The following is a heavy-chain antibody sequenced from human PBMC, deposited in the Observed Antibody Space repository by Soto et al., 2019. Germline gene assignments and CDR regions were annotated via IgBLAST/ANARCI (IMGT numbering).Heavy chain of an antibody. J-gene: IGHJ6*02. CDR1: GFTFSNSG. CDR2: MWYDGSDK. CDR3: ASDGAPGHGMDV. V-gene: IGHV3-33*01. Sequence: QVQLVESGGCVVQPGRSLRLSCAASGFTFSNSGMHCVRQAPGKGLEWVTVMWYDGSDKQYADSVKGRFTISRDNSKKTLYMQIHSLRAEDTAVYYCASDGAPGHGMDVLGQGTKVRVSS. D-gene: IGHD2-15*01.